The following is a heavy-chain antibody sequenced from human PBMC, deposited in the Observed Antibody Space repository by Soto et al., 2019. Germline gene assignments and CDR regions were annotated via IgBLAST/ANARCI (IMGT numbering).Heavy chain of an antibody. CDR2: IYPGDSDT. D-gene: IGHD6-19*01. CDR3: ARHKAVAGSSYYYYYGMDV. Sequence: GESLKISCKGSGYSFTSYWIGWVRQMPGKGLEWMGIIYPGDSDTRYSPSFQGQVTISADKSISTAYLQWSSLKASDTAMYYCARHKAVAGSSYYYYYGMDVWGQGTTVTVSS. CDR1: GYSFTSYW. V-gene: IGHV5-51*01. J-gene: IGHJ6*02.